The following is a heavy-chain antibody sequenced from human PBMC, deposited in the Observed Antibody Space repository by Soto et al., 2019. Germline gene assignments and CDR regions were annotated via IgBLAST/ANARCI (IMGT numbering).Heavy chain of an antibody. V-gene: IGHV4-59*08. Sequence: PSETLSLTCTVSGGSISSYYWSWIRQHPGKGLERIGYIYYSGSTNYNPSLKSRITISVDTSKNQFSLKLSSVTAADTAMYYCARHRIYGSGSYLWGGYYYYYMDVWGKGTTVTVSS. CDR3: ARHRIYGSGSYLWGGYYYYYMDV. J-gene: IGHJ6*03. CDR2: IYYSGST. CDR1: GGSISSYY. D-gene: IGHD3-10*01.